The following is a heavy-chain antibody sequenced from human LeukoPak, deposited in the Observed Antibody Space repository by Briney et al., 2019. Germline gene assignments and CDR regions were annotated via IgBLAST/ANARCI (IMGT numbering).Heavy chain of an antibody. V-gene: IGHV4-30-4*01. J-gene: IGHJ3*02. CDR3: ARGGLSSTGSDDAFDI. D-gene: IGHD2-15*01. CDR1: GGSISSGDYY. Sequence: PSETLSLTCTVSGGSISSGDYYWSWIRQPPGKGLEWIGYIYYSGSTYYNPSLKSRVTKSVDTSKNQFSLKLSSVTAADTAVYYCARGGLSSTGSDDAFDIWGQGTMVTVSS. CDR2: IYYSGST.